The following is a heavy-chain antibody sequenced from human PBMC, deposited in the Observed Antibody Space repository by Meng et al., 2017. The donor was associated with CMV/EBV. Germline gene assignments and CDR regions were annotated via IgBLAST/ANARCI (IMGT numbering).Heavy chain of an antibody. J-gene: IGHJ6*02. V-gene: IGHV3-7*01. CDR2: IKQDGSEK. CDR3: ARLRPGV. Sequence: GESLKISCVGSGFTFRSYAMSWVRQAPGKGLEWVANIKQDGSEKYYVDSVKGRFTISRDNAKNSLYLQMNSLRAEDTAVYYCARLRPGVWGQGTTVTVSS. D-gene: IGHD3-10*01. CDR1: GFTFRSYA.